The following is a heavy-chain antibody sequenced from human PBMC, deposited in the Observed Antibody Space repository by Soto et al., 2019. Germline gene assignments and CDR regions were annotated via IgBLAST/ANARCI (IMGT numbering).Heavy chain of an antibody. J-gene: IGHJ6*02. Sequence: SETLSLTCTVSGGSISSYYWSWIRQPPGKGLEWIGYIYYSGSTNYNPSLKSRVTISVDTSKNQFSLKLSSVTAADTAVYYCARDDFHYYGIDVWGQGTTVTVSS. CDR1: GGSISSYY. CDR2: IYYSGST. CDR3: ARDDFHYYGIDV. V-gene: IGHV4-59*01.